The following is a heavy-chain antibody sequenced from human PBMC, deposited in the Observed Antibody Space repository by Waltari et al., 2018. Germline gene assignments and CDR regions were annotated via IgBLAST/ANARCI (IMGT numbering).Heavy chain of an antibody. D-gene: IGHD3-16*02. J-gene: IGHJ4*02. CDR2: INPKSGDT. V-gene: IGHV1-2*02. CDR1: GYMFNDYY. Sequence: QVQLVQSGSEVKKPGASVKVSCKTSGYMFNDYYVHWVRQVPGQGLEWMGWINPKSGDTKYTSNFQGRVTLTRDTSISTAYMELNRLRSDDTAVFYCAIVLTPIGDHWGQGTLVTVSS. CDR3: AIVLTPIGDH.